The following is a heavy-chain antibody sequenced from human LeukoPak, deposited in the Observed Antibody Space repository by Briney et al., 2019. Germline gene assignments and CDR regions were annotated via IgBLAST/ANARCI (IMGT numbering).Heavy chain of an antibody. Sequence: SETLSLTCTVSGGSISSYYWSWIRQPAGKGLEWIGRIYTSGSTNYNLSLKSRVTMSVDTSKNQFSLKLSSVTAADTAVYYCARVSWFPGTSYYYMDVWGKGTTVTVSS. V-gene: IGHV4-4*07. CDR3: ARVSWFPGTSYYYMDV. CDR1: GGSISSYY. D-gene: IGHD1-1*01. J-gene: IGHJ6*03. CDR2: IYTSGST.